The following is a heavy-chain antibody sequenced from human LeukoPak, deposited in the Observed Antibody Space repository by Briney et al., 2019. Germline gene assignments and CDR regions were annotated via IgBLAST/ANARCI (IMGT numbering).Heavy chain of an antibody. CDR2: INHSGST. D-gene: IGHD6-19*01. CDR3: ASKAVAGTSSRFDP. Sequence: KPSETLSLTCAVYGGSFSGYYWSWIRQPPGKGLEWIGEINHSGSTNYNPSLKSRVTISVDTSKNQFSLKLSSVTAADTAVYYCASKAVAGTSSRFDPWGQGTLVTASS. J-gene: IGHJ5*02. CDR1: GGSFSGYY. V-gene: IGHV4-34*01.